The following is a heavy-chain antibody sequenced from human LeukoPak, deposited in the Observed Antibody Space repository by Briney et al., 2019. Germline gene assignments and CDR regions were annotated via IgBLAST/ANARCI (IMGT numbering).Heavy chain of an antibody. CDR2: INPNSGGT. V-gene: IGHV1-2*06. J-gene: IGHJ4*02. Sequence: ASVKVSCKASGYTFTGYYMHWVRQAPGQGLEWMGRINPNSGGTNYAQKFQGRVTMTRDTSISTAYMELSRLRSDDTAVYYCARENVDTAMAEFHYWGQGTLVTVSS. CDR1: GYTFTGYY. CDR3: ARENVDTAMAEFHY. D-gene: IGHD5-18*01.